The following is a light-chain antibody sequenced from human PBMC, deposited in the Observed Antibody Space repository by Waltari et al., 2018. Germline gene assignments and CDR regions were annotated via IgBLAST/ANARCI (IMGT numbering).Light chain of an antibody. J-gene: IGKJ2*01. Sequence: DIVLTQSPDSLPVSLGERATINCQFRPSVLCSSNTKNCLAWFQQKPGQPPKLLIYWASTRESGVPDRFSGSGSGTDFTLTISSLQAEDVAVYYCQQYSSAPLTFGQGTKLEIK. CDR1: PSVLCSSNTKNC. CDR2: WAS. V-gene: IGKV4-1*01. CDR3: QQYSSAPLT.